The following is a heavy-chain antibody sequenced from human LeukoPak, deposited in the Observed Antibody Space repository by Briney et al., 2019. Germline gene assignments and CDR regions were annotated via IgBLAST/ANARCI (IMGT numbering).Heavy chain of an antibody. Sequence: PGGSLRLSCAASGFSFNIYWMHWVRHAPGKGLVWVLRIKSDGTGAAYADSVEGRFTISRDNAENTLYLQMTSLRAEDTAVYYCARDQNGPYYYMDVWGKGTTVTVSS. CDR1: GFSFNIYW. V-gene: IGHV3-74*01. CDR3: ARDQNGPYYYMDV. CDR2: IKSDGTGA. D-gene: IGHD2-8*01. J-gene: IGHJ6*03.